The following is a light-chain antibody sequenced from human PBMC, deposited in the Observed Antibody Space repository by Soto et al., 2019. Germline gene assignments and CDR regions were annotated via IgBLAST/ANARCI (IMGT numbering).Light chain of an antibody. CDR2: EVS. CDR1: SSDVGGYNY. V-gene: IGLV2-8*01. Sequence: QSALTQPPSSSGSPGQSVTISCTGTSSDVGGYNYVSWYQQRPGKAPRLMIYEVSKRPSGVPDRFSGSKSGNSASLTVSGLQAEDEADYYCSSYAGSKTFFGGWTKMAVL. J-gene: IGLJ2*01. CDR3: SSYAGSKTF.